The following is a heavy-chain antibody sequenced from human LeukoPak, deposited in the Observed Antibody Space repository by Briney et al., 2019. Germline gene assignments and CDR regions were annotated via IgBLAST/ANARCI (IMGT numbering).Heavy chain of an antibody. CDR1: GFTFSSYG. V-gene: IGHV3-23*01. Sequence: QPGGTLRLSCAASGFTFSSYGMSWVRQAPGKGLEWVSAISGSGGSTYYADSVKGRFTISRDNSKNTLYLQMNSLRAEDTAVYYCAKAVDYDSSGYYYTLLRYDYWGQGTLVTVSS. CDR2: ISGSGGST. J-gene: IGHJ4*02. CDR3: AKAVDYDSSGYYYTLLRYDY. D-gene: IGHD3-22*01.